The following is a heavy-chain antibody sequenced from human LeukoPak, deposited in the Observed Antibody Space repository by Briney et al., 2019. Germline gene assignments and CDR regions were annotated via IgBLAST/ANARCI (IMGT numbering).Heavy chain of an antibody. J-gene: IGHJ4*02. Sequence: SETLSLTCAVYGGSFSGYYWSWIRQPPGKGLEWIGEINHSGSTNYNPSLKSRVTISVDTSKNQFSLKLSSVTAADTAVYYCARTARWQLPPYFDYWGREPWSPSPQ. CDR2: INHSGST. CDR1: GGSFSGYY. CDR3: ARTARWQLPPYFDY. V-gene: IGHV4-34*01. D-gene: IGHD4-23*01.